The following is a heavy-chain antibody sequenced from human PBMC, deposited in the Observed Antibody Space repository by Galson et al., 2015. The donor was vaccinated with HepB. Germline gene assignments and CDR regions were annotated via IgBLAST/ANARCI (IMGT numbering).Heavy chain of an antibody. V-gene: IGHV3-30*18. CDR1: GFTFSSYG. CDR3: AKGSKYCSSTSCHDDAFDI. Sequence: SLRLSCAASGFTFSSYGMHWVRQAPGKGLEWVAVISYDGSNKYYADSVKGRFTISRDNSKNTLYLQMNSLRAEDTAVYYCAKGSKYCSSTSCHDDAFDIWGQGTMVTVSS. CDR2: ISYDGSNK. D-gene: IGHD2-2*01. J-gene: IGHJ3*02.